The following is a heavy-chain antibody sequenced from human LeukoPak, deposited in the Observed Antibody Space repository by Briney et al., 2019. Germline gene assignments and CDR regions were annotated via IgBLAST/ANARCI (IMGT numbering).Heavy chain of an antibody. D-gene: IGHD4-23*01. CDR3: AKDLFRWSFDF. V-gene: IGHV3-23*01. Sequence: GGSLRLSCAASGFTFSTYRMSWVRQAPGKGLEWVSAIHGSDDTTHYADSVKGRFTISRDKSKNALYLLMNSLRADDTAVYYCAKDLFRWSFDFWGQGTLVTVSS. J-gene: IGHJ4*02. CDR2: IHGSDDTT. CDR1: GFTFSTYR.